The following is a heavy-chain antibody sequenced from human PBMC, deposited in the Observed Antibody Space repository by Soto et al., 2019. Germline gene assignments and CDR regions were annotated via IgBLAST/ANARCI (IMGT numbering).Heavy chain of an antibody. D-gene: IGHD6-13*01. CDR3: ARHRRAAGLYFDY. CDR1: GGSISSYY. J-gene: IGHJ4*02. Sequence: SETLSLTCTVSGGSISSYYWSWIRQPPGKGLEWIGYIYYSGSTNYNPSLKSRVTISVDTSKNQFSLKLSPVTAADTAVYYCARHRRAAGLYFDYWGQGTLVTSPQ. V-gene: IGHV4-59*08. CDR2: IYYSGST.